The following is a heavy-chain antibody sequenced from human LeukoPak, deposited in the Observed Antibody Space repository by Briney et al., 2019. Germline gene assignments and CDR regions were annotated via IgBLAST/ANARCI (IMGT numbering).Heavy chain of an antibody. Sequence: GGSLRLSCAASGFTFSSYGMHWVRQAPGKGLEWVAVIWYDGSNKYYADSVKGRFTISRDNSKNTLYLQMNSLRAEDTAVYYCARDPGFNILLVSVSYYFDYWGQGTLVTVSS. CDR2: IWYDGSNK. D-gene: IGHD2-15*01. CDR3: ARDPGFNILLVSVSYYFDY. CDR1: GFTFSSYG. J-gene: IGHJ4*02. V-gene: IGHV3-33*01.